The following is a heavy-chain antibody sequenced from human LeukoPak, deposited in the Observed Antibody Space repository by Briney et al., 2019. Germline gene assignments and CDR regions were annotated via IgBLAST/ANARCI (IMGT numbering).Heavy chain of an antibody. D-gene: IGHD3-10*01. CDR2: INPNSGGT. V-gene: IGHV1-2*02. CDR1: GYTFTGYY. Sequence: ASVKVSCKASGYTFTGYYMHWVRQARGQGLEWMGWINPNSGGTNYAQKFQGRVTMTRDTSISTAYMELSRLRSDDTAVYYCARGASGSRKPFDYWGQGTLVTVSS. J-gene: IGHJ4*02. CDR3: ARGASGSRKPFDY.